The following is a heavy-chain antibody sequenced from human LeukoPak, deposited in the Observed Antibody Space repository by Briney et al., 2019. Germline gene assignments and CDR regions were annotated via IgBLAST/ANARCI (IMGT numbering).Heavy chain of an antibody. Sequence: GASVKVSCKASGYTFTSYYMHWVRQAPGQGLEWMGIINPSGGSTSYAQKFQGRVTMTRDTSTSTVYMELSSLRSEDTAVHYCARDPTPHGGKDYWGQGTLVTVSS. CDR3: ARDPTPHGGKDY. J-gene: IGHJ4*02. CDR2: INPSGGST. D-gene: IGHD4-23*01. CDR1: GYTFTSYY. V-gene: IGHV1-46*01.